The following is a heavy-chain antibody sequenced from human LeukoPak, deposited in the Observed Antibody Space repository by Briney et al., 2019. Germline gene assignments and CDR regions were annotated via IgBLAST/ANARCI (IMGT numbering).Heavy chain of an antibody. V-gene: IGHV3-15*01. CDR1: GFTFSSYS. CDR2: IKTKSDGGAT. Sequence: GGSLRLSCAASGFTFSSYSMNWVRQAPGKGLEWVARIKTKSDGGATDYAAPVKGRFTISRDDSKNALYLQMNSLKTEDTAVYYCTTAGSAWGQGTLVTVSS. CDR3: TTAGSA. J-gene: IGHJ1*01. D-gene: IGHD2-15*01.